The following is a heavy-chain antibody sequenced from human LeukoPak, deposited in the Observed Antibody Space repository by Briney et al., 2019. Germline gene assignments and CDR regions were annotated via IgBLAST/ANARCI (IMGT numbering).Heavy chain of an antibody. CDR3: ARGGYYYDSSGSEGNFDY. D-gene: IGHD3-22*01. Sequence: SVKVSCKASGYTFTSYGISWVRQAPGQGLECMGGIIPIFATANYAQKFQGRVTITADKSTSTAYMELSRLRSDDTAVYYCARGGYYYDSSGSEGNFDYWGQGTLVTVSS. CDR2: IIPIFATA. J-gene: IGHJ4*02. V-gene: IGHV1-69*06. CDR1: GYTFTSYG.